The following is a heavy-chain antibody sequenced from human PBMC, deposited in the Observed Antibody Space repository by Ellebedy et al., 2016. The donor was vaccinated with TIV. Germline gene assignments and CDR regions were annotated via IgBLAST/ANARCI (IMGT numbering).Heavy chain of an antibody. V-gene: IGHV5-51*01. J-gene: IGHJ4*02. CDR3: ATSAFYSRWYYFDY. CDR1: GYSFTDYW. CDR2: IYPGDSDT. Sequence: KVSCKGSGYSFTDYWIGWVRHMPGKGLEWMGIIYPGDSDTRYSPSFQGQVTISVDKSMSTAYLQWGSLKASDTAMYYCATSAFYSRWYYFDYWGQGTLVTVSS. D-gene: IGHD6-13*01.